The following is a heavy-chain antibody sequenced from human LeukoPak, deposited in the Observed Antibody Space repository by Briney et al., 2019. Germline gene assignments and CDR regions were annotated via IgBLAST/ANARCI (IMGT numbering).Heavy chain of an antibody. J-gene: IGHJ4*02. CDR2: ISFYNGKT. CDR3: ARDSRHASGPYYFDN. D-gene: IGHD3-10*01. Sequence: GASVKVSCKASGYTFTTYRISWVRQAPGQRLEWMGWISFYNGKTNYAQKFQGRVSMTTDTSTSTAYMELRSLTSDDTAVYYCARDSRHASGPYYFDNWGQGTLVTVSS. V-gene: IGHV1-18*01. CDR1: GYTFTTYR.